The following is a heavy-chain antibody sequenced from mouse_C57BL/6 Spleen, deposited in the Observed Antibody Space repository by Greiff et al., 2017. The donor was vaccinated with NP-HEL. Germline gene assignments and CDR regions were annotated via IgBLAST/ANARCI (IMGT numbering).Heavy chain of an antibody. Sequence: EVKLVESGGDLVKPGGSLKLSCAASGFTFSSYGMSWVRQTPDKRLEWVATISSGGSYTYYPDSVKGRFTISRDNAKNTLYLQMSSLKSEDTAMYYCARTPYSNYVMDDWGQGTSVTVSS. CDR2: ISSGGSYT. D-gene: IGHD2-5*01. J-gene: IGHJ4*01. CDR1: GFTFSSYG. CDR3: ARTPYSNYVMDD. V-gene: IGHV5-6*01.